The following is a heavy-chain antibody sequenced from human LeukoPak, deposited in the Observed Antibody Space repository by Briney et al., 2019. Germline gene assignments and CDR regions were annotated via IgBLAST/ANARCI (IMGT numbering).Heavy chain of an antibody. Sequence: PGGSLRLSCAASGFTVSSNYMSWVRQAPGKGLDWVSVIYSGGNTYYADSVKGRFTISRDNSKNTLYLQMNSLRAEDTAVYYYASRPSGDYPYFDYWGQGTLVTVSS. J-gene: IGHJ4*02. CDR3: ASRPSGDYPYFDY. V-gene: IGHV3-66*01. CDR1: GFTVSSNY. D-gene: IGHD4-17*01. CDR2: IYSGGNT.